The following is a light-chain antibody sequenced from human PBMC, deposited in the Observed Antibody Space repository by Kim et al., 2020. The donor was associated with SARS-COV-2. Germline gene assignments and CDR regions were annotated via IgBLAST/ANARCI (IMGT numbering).Light chain of an antibody. CDR1: QSVDSY. V-gene: IGKV3-11*01. CDR2: DAT. Sequence: EIVLTQSPATLSLSPGERATLSCRASQSVDSYLAWYQHKPGQAPRLLIYDATNRATGIPARFSGSGSGTDFTLTISSLEPEDFAVYYWHQRSDWPPYTFGQGTKLEIK. J-gene: IGKJ2*01. CDR3: HQRSDWPPYT.